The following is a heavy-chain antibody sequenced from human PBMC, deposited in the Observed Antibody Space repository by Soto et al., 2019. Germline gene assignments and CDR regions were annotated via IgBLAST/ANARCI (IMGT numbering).Heavy chain of an antibody. V-gene: IGHV4-59*01. J-gene: IGHJ4*02. CDR3: ARRYGGNFDY. CDR1: GGSINNYY. Sequence: QVQLQESGPGLVKPSETLSLTCTVSGGSINNYYWSWIRQPPGKGLEWIGYIYYSGSTNYNPSLKRRVTISVDTSTNQFALQLSSVTAADTAVYYCARRYGGNFDYWGQGTLVTVSS. D-gene: IGHD1-26*01. CDR2: IYYSGST.